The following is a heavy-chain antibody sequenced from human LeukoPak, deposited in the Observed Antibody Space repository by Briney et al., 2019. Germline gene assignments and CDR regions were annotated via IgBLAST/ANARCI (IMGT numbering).Heavy chain of an antibody. V-gene: IGHV4-31*03. CDR1: GGSISSGGYY. Sequence: SQTLSLTCTVSGGSISSGGYYWSWIRQHPGKGLEWIGYIYYSGSTYYNPSLESRVTISVDTSKNQFSLKLSSVTAADTAVYYCARDGGLYYYGSGSHAFDIWGQGTMVTVSS. CDR2: IYYSGST. CDR3: ARDGGLYYYGSGSHAFDI. D-gene: IGHD3-10*01. J-gene: IGHJ3*02.